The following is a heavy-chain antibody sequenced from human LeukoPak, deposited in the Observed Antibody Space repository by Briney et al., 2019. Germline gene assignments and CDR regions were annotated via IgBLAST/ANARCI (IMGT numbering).Heavy chain of an antibody. Sequence: KPSETLSLTCTVSGDSISSSSYYWSWIRQPPGKGLEWIGYIYYSGSTNYNPSLKSRVTISVDTSKNQFSLKLSSVTAADTAVYYCARENLWSGYYKGLEDWGQGTLVTVSS. CDR1: GDSISSSSYY. CDR2: IYYSGST. J-gene: IGHJ4*02. CDR3: ARENLWSGYYKGLED. V-gene: IGHV4-61*01. D-gene: IGHD3-3*01.